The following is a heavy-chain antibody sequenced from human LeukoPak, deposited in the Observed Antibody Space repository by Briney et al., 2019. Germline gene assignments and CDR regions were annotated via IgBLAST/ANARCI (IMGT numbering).Heavy chain of an antibody. CDR2: MSGSGETT. D-gene: IGHD1-26*01. Sequence: PGGSLRLSCAASGFTFSSYAMSWVRQAPGKGLEWVSAMSGSGETTFYADSVKGRFTISRDNSKNTLYLQMNSLRAEDTAVYYCAKPYSGSYRPDAYDFWGQGTMVTVSS. J-gene: IGHJ3*01. CDR3: AKPYSGSYRPDAYDF. CDR1: GFTFSSYA. V-gene: IGHV3-23*01.